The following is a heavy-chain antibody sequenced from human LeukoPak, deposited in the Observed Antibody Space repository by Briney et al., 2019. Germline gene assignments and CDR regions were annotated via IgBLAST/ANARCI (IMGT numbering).Heavy chain of an antibody. CDR3: ARRVLGYCSSTSCFHPIQH. Sequence: GGSLRLSCAASGFTVSSNYMSWVRQAPGKGLEWVSVIYSGGSTYYADSVKGRFTISRDNSKNTLYLQMNSLRAEDTAVYYCARRVLGYCSSTSCFHPIQHWGQGTLVTVSS. V-gene: IGHV3-66*04. CDR1: GFTVSSNY. J-gene: IGHJ1*01. CDR2: IYSGGST. D-gene: IGHD2-2*01.